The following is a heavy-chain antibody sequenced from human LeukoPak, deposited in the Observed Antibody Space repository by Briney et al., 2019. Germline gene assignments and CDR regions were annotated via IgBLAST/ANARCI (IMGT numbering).Heavy chain of an antibody. D-gene: IGHD4-17*01. J-gene: IGHJ4*02. CDR2: ISSSGSTI. V-gene: IGHV3-48*03. Sequence: GGSMRLSCADSGFTFSSYEMNWVRQAPGKGLEWVSYISSSGSTIYYADSVKGRFTISRDNAKNSLYLQMNSLRAEDTAVYYCARGIEGYGDLPIDYWGQGTLVTVSS. CDR1: GFTFSSYE. CDR3: ARGIEGYGDLPIDY.